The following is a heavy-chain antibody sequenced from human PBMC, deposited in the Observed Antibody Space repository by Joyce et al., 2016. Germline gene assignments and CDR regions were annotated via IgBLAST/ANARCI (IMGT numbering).Heavy chain of an antibody. V-gene: IGHV3-53*01. CDR1: GFTVSDYY. Sequence: EVQLVESGGGLIQPGGSLRLSCAVSGFTVSDYYMAWVRQAPGKGLQWVSVISSGGTTTYADSVKGRFSISRDNSKNTLYLQMNSPRAEDTAVYYCARDYFYGMDVWGQGTTVTVSS. J-gene: IGHJ6*02. CDR2: ISSGGTT. CDR3: ARDYFYGMDV.